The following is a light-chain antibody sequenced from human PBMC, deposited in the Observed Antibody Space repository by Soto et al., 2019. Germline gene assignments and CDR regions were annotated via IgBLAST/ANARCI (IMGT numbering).Light chain of an antibody. CDR3: CSYAGTSTFGV. V-gene: IGLV2-11*01. CDR1: SSDVGGYNY. Sequence: QSALTQPRSVSGSPGQSVTISCTGTSSDVGGYNYVSWYQQHPGKAPKLMIYDVNKRPSGVPDRFSGSKSGNTASLTISGLRAADGAVFYGCSYAGTSTFGVFGGGTK. CDR2: DVN. J-gene: IGLJ3*02.